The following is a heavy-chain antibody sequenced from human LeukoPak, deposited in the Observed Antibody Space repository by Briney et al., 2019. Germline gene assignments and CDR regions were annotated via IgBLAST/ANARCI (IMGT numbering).Heavy chain of an antibody. CDR2: IIPILGIA. D-gene: IGHD5-18*01. CDR1: GGTFSSYA. J-gene: IGHJ4*02. V-gene: IGHV1-69*04. Sequence: SVKVSCKASGGTFSSYAISWMRRAPGQGLEWMGRIIPILGIANYAQKFQGRVTITADKSTSTAYMELSSLRSEDTAVYYCARVGYSYGLRHFDYWGQGTLVTVSS. CDR3: ARVGYSYGLRHFDY.